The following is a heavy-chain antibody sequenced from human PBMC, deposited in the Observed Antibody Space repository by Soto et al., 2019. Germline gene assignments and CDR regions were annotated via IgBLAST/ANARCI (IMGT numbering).Heavy chain of an antibody. D-gene: IGHD1-26*01. Sequence: QVQLVQSGAEVKKPGSSVKVSCTASGGTFSSYTISWVRQAPGQGLEWMGRIIPILGIANYAQKLQGRVTITADKDTSKAYLELSRLLSEGTGVYYCASVGVDYWGQGTLLTVS. CDR2: IIPILGIA. CDR1: GGTFSSYT. J-gene: IGHJ4*02. CDR3: ASVGVDY. V-gene: IGHV1-69*02.